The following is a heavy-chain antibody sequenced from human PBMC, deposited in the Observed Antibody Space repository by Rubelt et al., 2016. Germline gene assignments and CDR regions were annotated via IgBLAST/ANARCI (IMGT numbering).Heavy chain of an antibody. CDR3: ARGVVGNY. V-gene: IGHV3-15*05. D-gene: IGHD3-22*01. J-gene: IGHJ4*02. CDR2: IKSNTDGGTT. Sequence: VRQAPGKGLEWVGRIKSNTDGGTTDYAAPVKGRFTISRDDSKNTLYLQMNSLRAEDTAVYYCARGVVGNYWGQGTLVTVSS.